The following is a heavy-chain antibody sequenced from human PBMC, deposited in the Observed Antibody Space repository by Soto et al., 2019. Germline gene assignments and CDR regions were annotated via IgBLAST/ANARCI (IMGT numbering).Heavy chain of an antibody. CDR2: ISSSSSTI. CDR1: GFTFSSYS. CDR3: ARDIGCISTSCYAAQRVGMDV. Sequence: PGGSLRLSCAASGFTFSSYSMNWVRQAPGKGLEWVSYISSSSSTIYYADSVKGRFTISRDNAKNSLYLQMNSLRDEDTAVYYCARDIGCISTSCYAAQRVGMDVWGQGTTVTVSS. D-gene: IGHD2-2*01. J-gene: IGHJ6*02. V-gene: IGHV3-48*02.